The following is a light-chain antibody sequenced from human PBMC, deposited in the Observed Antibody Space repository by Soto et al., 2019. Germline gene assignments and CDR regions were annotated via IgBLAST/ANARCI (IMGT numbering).Light chain of an antibody. CDR1: QSISSY. J-gene: IGKJ1*01. Sequence: DIQMTQSPSTLSASVGDRVTITCRASQSISSYVAWYQQKPGKARKLLIYKASSLESGVPSRFSGSGSGTEFTLTISSLQPDDFATYYCQQYYSYSQTSGQGTKVEIK. V-gene: IGKV1-5*03. CDR2: KAS. CDR3: QQYYSYSQT.